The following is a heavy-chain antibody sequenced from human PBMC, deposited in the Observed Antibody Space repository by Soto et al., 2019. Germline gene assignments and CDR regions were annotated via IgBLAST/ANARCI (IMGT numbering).Heavy chain of an antibody. CDR1: GSTFDTCV. CDR2: ISGSGRDT. CDR3: AKDPPSERMQPDYGMDV. V-gene: IGHV3-23*01. Sequence: PGGSLKPSCAASGSTFDTCVMSWVRQAPGKGLEWSSLISGSGRDTDYAASVKGRFTISRENSKNTLYLQMNSLRVEDTAVYYCAKDPPSERMQPDYGMDVWGQGTTVTVSS. D-gene: IGHD6-13*01. J-gene: IGHJ6*02.